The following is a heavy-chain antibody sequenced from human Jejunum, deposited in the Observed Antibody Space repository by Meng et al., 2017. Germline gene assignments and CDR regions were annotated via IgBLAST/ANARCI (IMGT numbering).Heavy chain of an antibody. CDR2: RHSGGTT. J-gene: IGHJ4*02. CDR1: GGSISTGSYF. V-gene: IGHV4-61*02. Sequence: LRLSCTVSGGSISTGSYFWTWIRQPAGKGLEWIGRRHSGGTTNYNPSLKSRVTISTDTSKNQFSLRLTSVNAADTDVYYCASGSSGWPDYWGQGTLVTVSS. D-gene: IGHD6-19*01. CDR3: ASGSSGWPDY.